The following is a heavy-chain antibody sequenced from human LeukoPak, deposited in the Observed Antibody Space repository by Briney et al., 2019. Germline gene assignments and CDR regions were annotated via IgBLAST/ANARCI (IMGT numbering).Heavy chain of an antibody. V-gene: IGHV5-10-1*01. D-gene: IGHD1-26*01. CDR3: ARHDSGSYQEYDY. Sequence: KHGESLKISCKGSGYSFTSYWISWVRQVPGKGLEWMGRIDPSDSYTNYSPSFQGHVTISADKSISTAYLQWSSLKASDTAMYYCARHDSGSYQEYDYWGQGTLVTVSS. J-gene: IGHJ4*02. CDR2: IDPSDSYT. CDR1: GYSFTSYW.